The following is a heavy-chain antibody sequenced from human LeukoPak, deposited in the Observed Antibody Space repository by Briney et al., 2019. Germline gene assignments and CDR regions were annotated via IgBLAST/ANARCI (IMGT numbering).Heavy chain of an antibody. CDR1: GFTFSSYS. Sequence: GGSLRLPCAASGFTFSSYSMNWVRQAPGKGLEWVSYISSSSYTRYYADSVKGRFTISRDNAKNSLYLQMNSLRAEDTAVYYCAREHGETTFDAFDIWGQGTMVTVSS. CDR3: AREHGETTFDAFDI. J-gene: IGHJ3*02. CDR2: ISSSSYTR. D-gene: IGHD1-7*01. V-gene: IGHV3-48*01.